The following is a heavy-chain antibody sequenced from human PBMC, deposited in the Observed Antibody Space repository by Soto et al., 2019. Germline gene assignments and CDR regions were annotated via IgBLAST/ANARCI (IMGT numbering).Heavy chain of an antibody. CDR1: AFTFRTYS. J-gene: IGHJ6*01. Sequence: CGSLRVSWAASAFTFRTYSMNWVRQAPGQGLERVSYISSSSSSIYYADSVEGRFTISRANATNSLYLQMSSLRDEDTAVYYCARDLLYLAEKHYDILTGHHSPLYYYGMDAWGQG. CDR2: ISSSSSSI. D-gene: IGHD3-9*01. CDR3: ARDLLYLAEKHYDILTGHHSPLYYYGMDA. V-gene: IGHV3-48*02.